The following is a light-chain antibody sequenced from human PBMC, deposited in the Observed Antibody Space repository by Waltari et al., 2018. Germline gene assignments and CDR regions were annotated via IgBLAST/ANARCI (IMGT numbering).Light chain of an antibody. V-gene: IGKV3-20*01. CDR3: HQYGRSPPWT. Sequence: EIVLTQSPGTLSLSPGERATLSCRASQSISSSSLAWYQQKPGQAPRLLIHGASLRANDSPDRFSGSGSGTDFTLTISGLEPEDFAVYYCHQYGRSPPWTFAQGTKVEVK. CDR2: GAS. CDR1: QSISSSS. J-gene: IGKJ1*01.